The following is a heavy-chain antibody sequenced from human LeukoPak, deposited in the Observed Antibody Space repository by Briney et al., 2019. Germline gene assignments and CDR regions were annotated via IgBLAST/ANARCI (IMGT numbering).Heavy chain of an antibody. Sequence: ASVKVSCKASGYTFTNYDINWVRQATGQGLEWLGWMNPHSGDTGFAHKFQGRVTMTRSTSIGTAYMELRSLTSEDTAIYYCARDPTRGDLSVYWGQGTLVTVSS. J-gene: IGHJ4*02. V-gene: IGHV1-8*01. D-gene: IGHD7-27*01. CDR2: MNPHSGDT. CDR3: ARDPTRGDLSVY. CDR1: GYTFTNYD.